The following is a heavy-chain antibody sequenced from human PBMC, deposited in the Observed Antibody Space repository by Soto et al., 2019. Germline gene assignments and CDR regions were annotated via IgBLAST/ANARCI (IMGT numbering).Heavy chain of an antibody. Sequence: QVQLVQSGAEVKKPGSSVKVSCKASGGTFSSCTISWVRQAPGQGLEWMGRIIPILGITNYAQKFQGRVTITADKSTSTAYMELSSLRSEDTAVYYCAREVVEMATITRTRYFDLWGRGTLVTVSS. J-gene: IGHJ2*01. CDR3: AREVVEMATITRTRYFDL. D-gene: IGHD5-12*01. CDR2: IIPILGIT. V-gene: IGHV1-69*08. CDR1: GGTFSSCT.